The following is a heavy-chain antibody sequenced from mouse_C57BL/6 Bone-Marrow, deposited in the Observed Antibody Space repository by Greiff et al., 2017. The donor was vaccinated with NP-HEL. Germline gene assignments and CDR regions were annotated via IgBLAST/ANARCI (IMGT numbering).Heavy chain of an antibody. Sequence: EVMLVESGGDLVKPGGSLKLSCAASGFTFSSYGMSWVRQTPDKRLEWVATISSGGSYTYYPDSVKGRFTISRDNAKNTLYLQMSSLKSEDTAMYYCARGGNYVRYFDYWGQGTTLTVSS. J-gene: IGHJ2*01. CDR1: GFTFSSYG. V-gene: IGHV5-6*01. CDR3: ARGGNYVRYFDY. D-gene: IGHD2-1*01. CDR2: ISSGGSYT.